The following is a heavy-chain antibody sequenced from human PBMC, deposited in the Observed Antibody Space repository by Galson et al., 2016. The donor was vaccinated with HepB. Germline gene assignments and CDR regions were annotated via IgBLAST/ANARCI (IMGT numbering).Heavy chain of an antibody. J-gene: IGHJ4*02. CDR3: ARAVFGFGRAGHNCDF. CDR2: TYYRSKWYN. CDR1: GDSVSSNRAA. Sequence: CAISGDSVSSNRAAWNWIRQSPSRGLEWLGRTYYRSKWYNDYAVSVKSRISINPDISKNQFSLQLNSVTPEDTAVYYCARAVFGFGRAGHNCDFWGQGALVTVSS. D-gene: IGHD5-24*01. V-gene: IGHV6-1*01.